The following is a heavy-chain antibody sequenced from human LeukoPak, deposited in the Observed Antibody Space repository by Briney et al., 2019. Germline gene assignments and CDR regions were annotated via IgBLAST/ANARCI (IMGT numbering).Heavy chain of an antibody. CDR2: FDPEDGET. Sequence: ASVKVSCKVSGYTLTEISMHWVRQAPGKGLEWMGGFDPEDGETIYAQKFQGRVTMTEDTSTDPAYMELSSLRSEGTAVYYCATLAVSFGAGRWWFDPWGQGTLVTVSS. CDR3: ATLAVSFGAGRWWFDP. V-gene: IGHV1-24*01. D-gene: IGHD6-19*01. J-gene: IGHJ5*02. CDR1: GYTLTEIS.